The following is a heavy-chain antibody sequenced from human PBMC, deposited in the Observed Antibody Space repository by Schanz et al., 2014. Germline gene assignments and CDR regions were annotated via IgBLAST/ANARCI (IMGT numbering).Heavy chain of an antibody. V-gene: IGHV1-18*04. Sequence: QVQLVQSGADVKKPGSSVRVSCKASGGTFSTYPINWLRQAPGQGLEWMGWISAYNGNTNYAQKLQGRVTMTTDTSTSTAYMELSSLRSDDTAVYYCARGGGPEDVFDIWGQGTLVTVSS. CDR3: ARGGGPEDVFDI. J-gene: IGHJ4*02. D-gene: IGHD3-3*01. CDR1: GGTFSTYP. CDR2: ISAYNGNT.